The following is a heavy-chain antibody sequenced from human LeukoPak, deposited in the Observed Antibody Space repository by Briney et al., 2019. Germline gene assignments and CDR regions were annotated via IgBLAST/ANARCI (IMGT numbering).Heavy chain of an antibody. CDR1: GFTFSDYY. CDR3: ARDGGGNYYDSSGYQRAFDY. CDR2: ISSSGSTI. J-gene: IGHJ4*02. Sequence: GGSLRLSCAASGFTFSDYYMSWIRQAPGKGLEWVSYISSSGSTIYYADSVKGRFTISRDNAKNSLYLQMNSLRAEDTAVYYCARDGGGNYYDSSGYQRAFDYWGRGTLVTVSS. V-gene: IGHV3-11*01. D-gene: IGHD3-22*01.